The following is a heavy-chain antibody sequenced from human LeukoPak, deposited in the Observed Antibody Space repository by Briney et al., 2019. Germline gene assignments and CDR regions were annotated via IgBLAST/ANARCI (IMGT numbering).Heavy chain of an antibody. J-gene: IGHJ3*02. CDR3: ARAGWLYDYVWGSYRHDAFDI. V-gene: IGHV3-20*04. Sequence: GGSLRLSCAASGFTFDDYGMSWVRQAPGKGLEWVSGINWNGGSTGYADSVKGRFTISRDNAKNSLYLQMNSLRAEDTALYYCARAGWLYDYVWGSYRHDAFDIWGQGTMVTVSS. CDR1: GFTFDDYG. CDR2: INWNGGST. D-gene: IGHD3-16*02.